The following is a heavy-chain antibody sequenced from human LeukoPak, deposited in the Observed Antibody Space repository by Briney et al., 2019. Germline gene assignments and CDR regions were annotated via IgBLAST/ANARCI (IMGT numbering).Heavy chain of an antibody. V-gene: IGHV4-31*03. CDR1: GGSISSGGYY. CDR3: ARDLSRGMAVAGLDAFDI. CDR2: LYYRGSS. Sequence: SETLSLTCTVPGGSISSGGYYCSWIRQHPGKPLEWIGSLYYRGSSYYIPSLKGRVTISVETAKNQFSLKLSSVTAADTAVYYCARDLSRGMAVAGLDAFDIWGQGTMVTVSS. D-gene: IGHD6-19*01. J-gene: IGHJ3*02.